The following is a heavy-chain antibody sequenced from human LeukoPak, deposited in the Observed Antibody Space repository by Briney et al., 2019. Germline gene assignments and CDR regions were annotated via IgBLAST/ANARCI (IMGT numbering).Heavy chain of an antibody. D-gene: IGHD4-17*01. CDR2: IQEDGSAQ. CDR3: ARVAYGDRY. Sequence: GGSLRLSCAASGFTLSNYWMSWVRQAPGKGLEWEGNIQEDGSAQYYVDSVKGRFTISRDNAKNSLYLQMNSLRVDDTAVYYCARVAYGDRYWGQGTLVTVSS. CDR1: GFTLSNYW. J-gene: IGHJ4*02. V-gene: IGHV3-7*01.